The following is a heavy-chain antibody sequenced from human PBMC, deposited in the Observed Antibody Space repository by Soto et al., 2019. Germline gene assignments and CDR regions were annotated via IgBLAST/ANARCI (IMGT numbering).Heavy chain of an antibody. J-gene: IGHJ3*02. V-gene: IGHV4-30-4*01. Sequence: SETLSLTXTVSGGSISSGDYYWSWIRQPPGKGLEWIAYIYYSGTTYYNPSLKSRVTMSRDTSKNQFSLKFESVTAADTAVYYCAREVGEVDYSSSSDAFDIWGQGTMVTVSS. CDR3: AREVGEVDYSSSSDAFDI. CDR2: IYYSGTT. CDR1: GGSISSGDYY. D-gene: IGHD6-6*01.